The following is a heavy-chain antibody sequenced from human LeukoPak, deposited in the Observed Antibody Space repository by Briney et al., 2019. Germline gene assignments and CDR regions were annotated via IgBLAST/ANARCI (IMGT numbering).Heavy chain of an antibody. Sequence: ASVKVSCKASGYTFTSYYMHWVRQAPGQGLEWMGIINPSGGSTSYAQKFQGRVTMTRDTSTSTGYMELSSLRSEDTAVYYCALRTGTLPYYFDYWGQGTLVTVSS. CDR3: ALRTGTLPYYFDY. CDR2: INPSGGST. J-gene: IGHJ4*02. V-gene: IGHV1-46*03. CDR1: GYTFTSYY. D-gene: IGHD1-7*01.